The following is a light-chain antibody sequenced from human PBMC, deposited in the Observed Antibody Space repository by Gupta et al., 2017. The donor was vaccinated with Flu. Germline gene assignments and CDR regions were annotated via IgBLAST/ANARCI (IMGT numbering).Light chain of an antibody. V-gene: IGKV3-15*01. J-gene: IGKJ4*01. Sequence: DIVLTHSPATLSVSPGERATLSCGASQSVSNNLAWYQQKAGQAPRVLIYDASTRATGIPVRFSGSGSGTEFTLTISSLQSEDFAIYYCQQDNNWPITFGGGTKVEMK. CDR1: QSVSNN. CDR2: DAS. CDR3: QQDNNWPIT.